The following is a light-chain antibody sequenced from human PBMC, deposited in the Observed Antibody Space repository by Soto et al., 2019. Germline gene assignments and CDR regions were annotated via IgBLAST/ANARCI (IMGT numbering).Light chain of an antibody. Sequence: EIVMTQSPAPLSVSPGERATLSCRASQSVSSNLAWYQQKPGQAPRLLIYGASTRATGIPARFSGSGSGTEFTLTISSLQSEDFAVYYCQEYNNGPLSFGQGTRLETK. J-gene: IGKJ5*01. CDR1: QSVSSN. CDR3: QEYNNGPLS. CDR2: GAS. V-gene: IGKV3D-15*01.